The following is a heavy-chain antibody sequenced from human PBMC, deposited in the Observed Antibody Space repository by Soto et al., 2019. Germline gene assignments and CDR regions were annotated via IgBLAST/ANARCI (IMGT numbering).Heavy chain of an antibody. V-gene: IGHV4-59*01. CDR2: IYSSGST. D-gene: IGHD1-1*01. CDR3: ARGAEQLPPLDNYYYYYYMDD. Sequence: SETLSLTFPFSVRSISSYYCSWIRQPPAKGLEWIGYIYSSGSTNYNPSLKSRVTISVDTSKNQFSLKLSSVTAADTAVYYCARGAEQLPPLDNYYYYYYMDDWGKGTTVTVS. CDR1: VRSISSYY. J-gene: IGHJ6*03.